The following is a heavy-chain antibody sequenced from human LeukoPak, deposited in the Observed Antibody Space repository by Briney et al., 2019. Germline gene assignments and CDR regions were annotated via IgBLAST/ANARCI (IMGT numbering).Heavy chain of an antibody. CDR3: ARDSQPFRNWGRVYFDY. CDR2: ISSSSSYI. J-gene: IGHJ4*02. V-gene: IGHV3-21*01. D-gene: IGHD7-27*01. CDR1: GFTFSSYS. Sequence: TGGSLRLSCEVSGFTFSSYSMTWVRQAPGKGLEWVSSISSSSSYIYYADSVKGRFTISRDNAKNSLYLQMNSLRAEDTAVYYCARDSQPFRNWGRVYFDYWGQGTLVTVSS.